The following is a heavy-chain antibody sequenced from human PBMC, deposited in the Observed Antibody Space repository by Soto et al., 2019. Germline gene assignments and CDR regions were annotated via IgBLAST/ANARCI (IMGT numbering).Heavy chain of an antibody. Sequence: SVKVSCKASGGTFSNYAISWVRQAPGQGLEWMGGIIPIFDIAHYAQKFQDRVTITADISTSTAYMELSSLRSEDTAIYYCARDHVAEGFDYWGRGTLVTVSS. CDR1: GGTFSNYA. J-gene: IGHJ4*02. V-gene: IGHV1-69*10. CDR2: IIPIFDIA. D-gene: IGHD6-19*01. CDR3: ARDHVAEGFDY.